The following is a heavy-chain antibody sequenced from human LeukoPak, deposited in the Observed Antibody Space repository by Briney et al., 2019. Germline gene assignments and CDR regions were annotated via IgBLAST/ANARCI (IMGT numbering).Heavy chain of an antibody. CDR3: ARVRTYYYDSSGYSNPYYFDY. CDR1: GGSFSGYY. Sequence: SETLSLTCAVYGGSFSGYYWSWIRQPPGKGLEWIGEINHSGGTNYNPSLKSRVTISVDTSKNQFSLKLSSVTAADTAVYYCARVRTYYYDSSGYSNPYYFDYWGQGTLVTVSS. D-gene: IGHD3-22*01. CDR2: INHSGGT. V-gene: IGHV4-34*01. J-gene: IGHJ4*02.